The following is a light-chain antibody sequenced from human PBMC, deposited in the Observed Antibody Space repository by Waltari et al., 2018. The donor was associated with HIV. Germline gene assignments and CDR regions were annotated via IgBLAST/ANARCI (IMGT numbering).Light chain of an antibody. CDR2: EDN. CDR1: SGSNASKR. Sequence: NFMLTQPHSVSESPGKTVTISCTRSSGSNASKRVQWYQQRPGSAPTTVIYEDNQRPSGVPDRFSGSIDSSSNSASLTISGLKTEDEADYHCQSYDRSDWVFGGGTKLTVL. V-gene: IGLV6-57*04. J-gene: IGLJ3*02. CDR3: QSYDRSDWV.